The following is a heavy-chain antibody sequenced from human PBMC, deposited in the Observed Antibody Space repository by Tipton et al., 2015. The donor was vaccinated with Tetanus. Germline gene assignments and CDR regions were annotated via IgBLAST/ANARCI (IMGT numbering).Heavy chain of an antibody. D-gene: IGHD3-10*01. CDR3: AKDGYYGSNYYYGMDV. V-gene: IGHV3-23*01. CDR1: GFTFSSYA. Sequence: PLRLSCAASGFTFSSYAMSWVRQAPGKGLEWVSAISGSGGSTYYADSVKGRFTISRDNSKNTLYLQMNSLRAEDTAVYYCAKDGYYGSNYYYGMDVWGQGTTVTVSS. J-gene: IGHJ6*02. CDR2: ISGSGGST.